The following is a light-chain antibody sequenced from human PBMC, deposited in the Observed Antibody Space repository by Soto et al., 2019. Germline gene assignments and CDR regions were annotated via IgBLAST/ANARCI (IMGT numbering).Light chain of an antibody. V-gene: IGLV4-60*03. Sequence: QLVLTQSSSASASLGSSVKLTCTLSSGHSTNIVAWHQQHPGRAPRYLMKVVSSGSYNKGSGVPDRFSGSSSGADRYLIISNLKSEDEADYYCETWDSSFGVFGGGTKVTVL. J-gene: IGLJ3*02. CDR1: SGHSTNI. CDR2: VVSSGSY. CDR3: ETWDSSFGV.